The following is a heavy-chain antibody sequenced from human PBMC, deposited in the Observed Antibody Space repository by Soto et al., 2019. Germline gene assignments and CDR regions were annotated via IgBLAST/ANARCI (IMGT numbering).Heavy chain of an antibody. Sequence: LRLSCAASGFTFSNAWMSWVRQAPGKGLEWVGRIKSKTDGGTTDYAAPVKGRFTISRDDSKNTLYLQMNSLKTEDTAVYYCTTADDSSGYYPLDEYWGQGTLVTVSS. J-gene: IGHJ4*02. CDR1: GFTFSNAW. V-gene: IGHV3-15*01. D-gene: IGHD3-22*01. CDR3: TTADDSSGYYPLDEY. CDR2: IKSKTDGGTT.